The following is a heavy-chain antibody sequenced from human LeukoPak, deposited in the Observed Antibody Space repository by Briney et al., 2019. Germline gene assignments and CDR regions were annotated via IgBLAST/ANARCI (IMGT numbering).Heavy chain of an antibody. CDR2: IIPILGIA. J-gene: IGHJ4*02. V-gene: IGHV1-69*04. CDR3: ASLAVTRGFDC. CDR1: GGTFSSYA. Sequence: SVKVSCKASGGTFSSYAISWVRQAPGQGLEWMGRIIPILGIANYAQKFQGRVTITADKSTSTAYMELSSLRSEDTAVYYCASLAVTRGFDCWGQGTLVTVSS. D-gene: IGHD4-17*01.